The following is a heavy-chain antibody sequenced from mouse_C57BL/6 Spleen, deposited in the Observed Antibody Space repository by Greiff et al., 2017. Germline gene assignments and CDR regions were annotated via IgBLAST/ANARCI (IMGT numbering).Heavy chain of an antibody. D-gene: IGHD3-2*02. CDR1: GYTFTDYN. J-gene: IGHJ3*01. CDR2: INPNNGGT. V-gene: IGHV1-18*01. CDR3: ARRERTAQATFAY. Sequence: VQLKESGPELVKPGASVKIPCKASGYTFTDYNMDWVKQSHGKSLEWIGDINPNNGGTIYNQKFKGKATLTVDKSSSTAYMELRSLTSEDTAVYYCARRERTAQATFAYWGQGTLVTVSA.